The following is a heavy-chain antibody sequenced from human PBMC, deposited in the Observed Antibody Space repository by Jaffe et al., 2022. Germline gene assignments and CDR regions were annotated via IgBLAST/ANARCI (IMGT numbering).Heavy chain of an antibody. CDR2: IFSNDEK. D-gene: IGHD3-10*01. V-gene: IGHV2-26*01. CDR3: ARTYYYGSGSYYSPPRVWFDP. Sequence: QVTLKESGPVLVKPTETLTLTCTVSGFSLSNARMGVSWIRQPPGKALEWLAHIFSNDEKSYSTSLKSRLTISKDTSKSQVVLTMTNMDPVDTATYYCARTYYYGSGSYYSPPRVWFDPWGQGTLVTVSS. CDR1: GFSLSNARMG. J-gene: IGHJ5*02.